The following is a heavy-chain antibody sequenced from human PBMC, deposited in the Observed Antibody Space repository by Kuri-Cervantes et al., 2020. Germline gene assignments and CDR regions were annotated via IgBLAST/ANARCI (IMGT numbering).Heavy chain of an antibody. CDR1: GDSISSGGYY. CDR2: IQYTGSA. J-gene: IGHJ4*02. V-gene: IGHV4-31*03. Sequence: SETLSLTCTVSGDSISSGGYYWSWIRQHPGEGLEWIGYIQYTGSAFYNPSLKSRLTISVDTSKNQFSLKLSSVTAADTAMYYCARVTWNDMIYWGQGTLVTASS. D-gene: IGHD1-1*01. CDR3: ARVTWNDMIY.